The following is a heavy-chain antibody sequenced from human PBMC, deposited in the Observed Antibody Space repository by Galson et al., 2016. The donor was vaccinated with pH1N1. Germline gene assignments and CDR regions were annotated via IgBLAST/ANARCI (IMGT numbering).Heavy chain of an antibody. J-gene: IGHJ4*02. CDR2: INPRDSYT. CDR3: ATGPSPDY. V-gene: IGHV5-10-1*01. CDR1: ASSFTSYW. Sequence: QSGAEVKEPGESLTISCKGSASSFTSYWISWVRQMPGKGLEWMGRINPRDSYTDYSPSFQGHVTISTDESISTAYLKWSTLKASDTAIHYCATGPSPDYWGQGTLVIVSS. D-gene: IGHD2-2*01.